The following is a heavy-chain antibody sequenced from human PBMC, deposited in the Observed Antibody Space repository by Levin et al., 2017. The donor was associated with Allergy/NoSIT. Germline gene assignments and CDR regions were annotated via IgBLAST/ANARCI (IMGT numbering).Heavy chain of an antibody. CDR2: INPSGGST. Sequence: KAGGSLRLSCKASGYTFTSYYMHWVRQAPGQGLEWMGIINPSGGSTSYAQKFQGRVTMTRDTSTSTVYMELSSLRSEDTAVYYCARVAMVRGVTARYYYYGMDVWGQGTTVTVSS. V-gene: IGHV1-46*01. CDR1: GYTFTSYY. CDR3: ARVAMVRGVTARYYYYGMDV. J-gene: IGHJ6*02. D-gene: IGHD3-10*01.